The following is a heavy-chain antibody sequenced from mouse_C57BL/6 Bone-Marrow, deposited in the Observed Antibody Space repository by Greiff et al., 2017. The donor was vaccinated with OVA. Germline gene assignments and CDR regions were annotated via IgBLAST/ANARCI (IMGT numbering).Heavy chain of an antibody. CDR2: IDPETGGP. D-gene: IGHD2-5*01. V-gene: IGHV1-15*01. CDR3: TSDYSNGVYYCYFCV. Sequence: VKLVESGAELVRPGASVTLSCKASGYTFTDYEMHWVKQTPGHGLEWIGAIDPETGGPDYNQQFKGKAILTANQSSSTAYMELRSLTSQDSAFYYWTSDYSNGVYYCYFCVWGTGTTVTVSS. J-gene: IGHJ1*03. CDR1: GYTFTDYE.